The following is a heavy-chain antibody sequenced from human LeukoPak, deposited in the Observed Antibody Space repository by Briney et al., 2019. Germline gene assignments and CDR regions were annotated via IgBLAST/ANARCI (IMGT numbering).Heavy chain of an antibody. V-gene: IGHV3-9*01. J-gene: IGHJ4*02. CDR2: ISWNSGSI. CDR1: GFTFDDYA. D-gene: IGHD6-6*01. Sequence: GGSLRLSCAAPGFTFDDYAMHWVRQAPGKGLEWVSGISWNSGSIGYADSVKGRFTISRDTAKNSVYLQMNSLRAEDTAVYYCVREGEYSSSSWGGLDHWGQGTLVTVSS. CDR3: VREGEYSSSSWGGLDH.